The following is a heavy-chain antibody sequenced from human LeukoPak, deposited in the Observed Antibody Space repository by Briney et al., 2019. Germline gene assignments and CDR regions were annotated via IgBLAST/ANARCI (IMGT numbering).Heavy chain of an antibody. J-gene: IGHJ5*02. Sequence: AASVKVSCKASGYTFTGYYMHWVRQAPGQGLEWMGWINPSGGSTSYAQKFQGRVTMTRDMSTSTVYMELSSLRSEDTAVYYCARDRAAATPDPDWFDPWGQGTLVTVSS. CDR2: INPSGGST. D-gene: IGHD6-13*01. V-gene: IGHV1-46*01. CDR1: GYTFTGYY. CDR3: ARDRAAATPDPDWFDP.